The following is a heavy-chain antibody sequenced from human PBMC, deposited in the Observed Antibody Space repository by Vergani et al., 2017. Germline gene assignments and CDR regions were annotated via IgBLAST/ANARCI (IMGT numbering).Heavy chain of an antibody. D-gene: IGHD3-22*01. V-gene: IGHV3-53*04. CDR3: ARDPPSTYYYDRSHSSYCYYYGMDV. CDR1: GFTVSSNY. Sequence: EVQLVESGGGLVQPGGSLRLSCAASGFTVSSNYMSWVRPAPGKGLEWVSVIYSGGSTYYADSVKGRFTISRHNSKNTLYIQMNSMRAEYTAVYYCARDPPSTYYYDRSHSSYCYYYGMDVWGQGTMVTVSS. CDR2: IYSGGST. J-gene: IGHJ6*02.